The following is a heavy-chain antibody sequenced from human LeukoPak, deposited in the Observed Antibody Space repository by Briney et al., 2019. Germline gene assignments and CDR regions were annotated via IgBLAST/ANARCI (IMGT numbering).Heavy chain of an antibody. CDR2: FDPEDGET. D-gene: IGHD2-2*02. J-gene: IGHJ5*02. CDR3: ATEGYCSSTSCYTNRLDP. Sequence: ASVKVSCKVSGYTLTELSMHWVRQAPGKGLEWMGGFDPEDGETIYAQKFQGRVTMTEDTSTDTAYMELSSLRSEGTAVYYCATEGYCSSTSCYTNRLDPWGQGTLVTVSS. CDR1: GYTLTELS. V-gene: IGHV1-24*01.